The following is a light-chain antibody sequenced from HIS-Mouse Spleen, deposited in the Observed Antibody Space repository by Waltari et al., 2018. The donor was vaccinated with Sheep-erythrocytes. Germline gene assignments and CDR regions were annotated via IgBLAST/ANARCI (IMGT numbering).Light chain of an antibody. J-gene: IGLJ2*01. CDR1: SRDVGSFNL. V-gene: IGLV2-23*03. CDR3: CSYAGSSTFHVV. CDR2: EGS. Sequence: QSALTQPASVAGSPGQSITISCTGTSRDVGSFNLVPWFQQHPGKAPKLMSYEGSKRPSGVSNRFSGSKSGNTASLTISVLQAEDEADYYCCSYAGSSTFHVVFGGGTKLTVL.